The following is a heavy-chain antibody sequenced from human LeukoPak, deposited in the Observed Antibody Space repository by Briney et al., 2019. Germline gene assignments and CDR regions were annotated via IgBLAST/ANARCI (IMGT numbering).Heavy chain of an antibody. V-gene: IGHV1-2*02. CDR2: INPNSGGT. CDR1: GYTFTGYY. J-gene: IGHJ5*02. CDR3: ARVATMVRGVIIAWFDP. Sequence: RASVKVSCKASGYTFTGYYMHWVRQAPGQGLEWMGWINPNSGGTNYAQKFQGRVTMTRDTSISTAYMELSRLRSDDTAVYYCARVATMVRGVIIAWFDPWGQGTLVTVSS. D-gene: IGHD3-10*01.